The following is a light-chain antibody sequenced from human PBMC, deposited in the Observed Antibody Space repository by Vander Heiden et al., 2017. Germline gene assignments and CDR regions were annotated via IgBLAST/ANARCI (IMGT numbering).Light chain of an antibody. CDR3: TAYTSSSSYV. CDR2: EVS. CDR1: SGDVGGYNY. J-gene: IGLJ1*01. Sequence: QSALTQPASVSVSPGQSITISCPGTSGDVGGYNYVSWYQQHPGKAPKLMIYEVSKRTAGVANRFSGSKSGNTASLTISVLQAEDEADYYCTAYTSSSSYVFGTGTKVTVL. V-gene: IGLV2-14*01.